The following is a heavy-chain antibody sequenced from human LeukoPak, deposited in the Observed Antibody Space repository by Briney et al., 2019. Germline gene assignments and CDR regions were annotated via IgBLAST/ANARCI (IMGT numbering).Heavy chain of an antibody. CDR1: GGSISSYY. Sequence: SETLSLTCTVSGGSISSYYWSWIRQPPGKGLEWIGYIYYSGSTNYNPSLKSRVTISVDTSKNQFSLKLSSVTAADTAVYYCAKKQRKGERPLDYGGRGT. D-gene: IGHD1-1*01. J-gene: IGHJ4*02. V-gene: IGHV4-59*01. CDR3: AKKQRKGERPLDY. CDR2: IYYSGST.